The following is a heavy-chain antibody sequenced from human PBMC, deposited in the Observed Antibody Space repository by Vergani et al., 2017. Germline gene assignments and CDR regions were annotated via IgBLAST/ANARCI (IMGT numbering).Heavy chain of an antibody. CDR1: GYTFTSYA. CDR3: ARVLGESLSYYYYGSGSYCDY. D-gene: IGHD3-10*01. Sequence: QVQLVQSGAEVKKPGASVKVSCKASGYTFTSYAMHWVRQAPGQRLEWMGWINAGNGNTKYSQKFQGRVTITRDTSASTAYMELSSLRSEDTAVYYCARVLGESLSYYYYGSGSYCDYWGQGTLVTVSS. J-gene: IGHJ4*02. CDR2: INAGNGNT. V-gene: IGHV1-3*01.